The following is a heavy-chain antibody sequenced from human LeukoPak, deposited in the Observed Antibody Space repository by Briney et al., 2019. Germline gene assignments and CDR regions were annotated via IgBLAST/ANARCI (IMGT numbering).Heavy chain of an antibody. D-gene: IGHD5-18*01. CDR1: GLTFSSYA. CDR3: AKDRYSYAFEYSDS. V-gene: IGHV3-23*01. CDR2: ISGSGNRT. Sequence: GGSLRLSCAASGLTFSSYAMSWVRQAPGKGLEWVSSISGSGNRTYYADSVKGRFTISRDNSKNTLYLQMNSLRVEDTAVYYCAKDRYSYAFEYSDSWGQGTLVTVSS. J-gene: IGHJ4*02.